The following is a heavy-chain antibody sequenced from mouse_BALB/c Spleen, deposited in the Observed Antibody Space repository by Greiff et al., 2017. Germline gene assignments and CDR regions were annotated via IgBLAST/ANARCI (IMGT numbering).Heavy chain of an antibody. V-gene: IGHV2-9*02. Sequence: VQLQESGPGLVAPSQSLSITCPVSGFSFTSYGVHRVRQPPGKGLEWLGVIWAGGSTNYNSALMSRLSISKDNSKSQVFLKMNSLQTDDTAMYYCASLYYGNYWFAYWGQGTLVTVSA. D-gene: IGHD2-1*01. J-gene: IGHJ3*01. CDR2: IWAGGST. CDR1: GFSFTSYG. CDR3: ASLYYGNYWFAY.